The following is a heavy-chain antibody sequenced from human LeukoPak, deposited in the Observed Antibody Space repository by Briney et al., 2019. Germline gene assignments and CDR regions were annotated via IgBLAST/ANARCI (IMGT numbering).Heavy chain of an antibody. CDR2: VYYSGST. J-gene: IGHJ4*02. CDR3: ARGPFRDSSSWYYFDY. CDR1: GDSISSYF. D-gene: IGHD6-13*01. Sequence: SETLSLTCTVSGDSISSYFWSWIRQPPGKGLEWIGYVYYSGSTNYNPSLKSRVTISVDTSKNQFSLNLGSVTAADTAVYYCARGPFRDSSSWYYFDYWGRGTLVTVSS. V-gene: IGHV4-59*01.